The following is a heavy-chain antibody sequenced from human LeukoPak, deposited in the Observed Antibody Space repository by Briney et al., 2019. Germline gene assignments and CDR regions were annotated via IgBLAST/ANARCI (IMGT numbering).Heavy chain of an antibody. J-gene: IGHJ4*02. CDR2: IYTPGRT. CDR3: ARAGYTISSYRFDY. V-gene: IGHV4-4*07. D-gene: IGHD3-16*02. Sequence: SETLSLTCSVSGGSISSYWWSWIRQPAGKGLEFIGRIYTPGRTNYNPSLKSRVSMSVDTSKNKFSLELRSVTAADTAVYFCARAGYTISSYRFDYWGQGALVTVSS. CDR1: GGSISSYW.